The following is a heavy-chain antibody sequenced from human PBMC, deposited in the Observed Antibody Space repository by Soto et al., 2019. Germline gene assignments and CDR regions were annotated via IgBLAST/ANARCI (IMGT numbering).Heavy chain of an antibody. D-gene: IGHD4-4*01. CDR2: ISSSSSYT. CDR3: SFHSDSNSYSRFDF. V-gene: IGHV3-11*03. Sequence: GGSLRLSCAASGFTFSDYYMSWIRQAPGKGLEWVSYISSSSSYTNYADSVKGRFTISRDNAKNSLYLQMNSLRSEDTAVYFCSFHSDSNSYSRFDFWGQGTLVTVSS. J-gene: IGHJ4*02. CDR1: GFTFSDYY.